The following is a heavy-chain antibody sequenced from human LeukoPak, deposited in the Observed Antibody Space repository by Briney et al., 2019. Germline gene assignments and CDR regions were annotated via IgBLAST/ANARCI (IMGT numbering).Heavy chain of an antibody. CDR3: ARSDGDPQADY. Sequence: GRSLRLSCAASGFTFSSYGMHWVRQAPGKGLEWVAVISYDGSNKYYADSVKGRFTISRDNSKNTLYLQMNSLRAEDTAVYYCARSDGDPQADYWGQGTPVTVSS. J-gene: IGHJ4*02. D-gene: IGHD4-17*01. V-gene: IGHV3-30*03. CDR1: GFTFSSYG. CDR2: ISYDGSNK.